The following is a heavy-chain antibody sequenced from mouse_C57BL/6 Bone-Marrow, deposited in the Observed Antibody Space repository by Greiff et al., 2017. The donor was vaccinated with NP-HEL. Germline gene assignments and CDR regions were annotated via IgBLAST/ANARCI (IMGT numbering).Heavy chain of an antibody. CDR1: GFNIKDDY. Sequence: VQLQQSGAELVRPGASVKLSCTASGFNIKDDYMHWVKQRPEQGLEWIGWIDPENGDTEYASKFQGKATITAVTSSNTAYLQLSSLTSEDTAVYYCTTTGLLLFAYWGQGTLVTVSA. CDR2: IDPENGDT. D-gene: IGHD2-3*01. V-gene: IGHV14-4*01. CDR3: TTTGLLLFAY. J-gene: IGHJ3*01.